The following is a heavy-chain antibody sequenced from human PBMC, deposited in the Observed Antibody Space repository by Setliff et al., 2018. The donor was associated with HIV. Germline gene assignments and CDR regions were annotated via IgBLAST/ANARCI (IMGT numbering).Heavy chain of an antibody. J-gene: IGHJ5*02. Sequence: ASVKVSCKASGYTFTKYAMHWVRQAPGQRLEWMGGINTGNGDTKYAQKFQGRVTMTEDTSTDTAHMELRSLRSEDTAVYYCARELTGSAAAWGQGTLVTVSS. CDR2: INTGNGDT. D-gene: IGHD2-2*01. V-gene: IGHV1-3*04. CDR3: ARELTGSAAA. CDR1: GYTFTKYA.